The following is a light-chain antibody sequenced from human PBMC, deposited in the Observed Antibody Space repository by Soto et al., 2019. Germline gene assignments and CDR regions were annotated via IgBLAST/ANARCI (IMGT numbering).Light chain of an antibody. Sequence: QSALTQPPSASGSPGQSVTISCTGTSSDVGGYNYVSWYQQHPGKAPKLMIYEVSKRPSGVPDRFSGSKSGNTASLTVSGLQAEDEADYYCSSYAGSTVFGTGTKVTV. J-gene: IGLJ1*01. CDR1: SSDVGGYNY. CDR3: SSYAGSTV. CDR2: EVS. V-gene: IGLV2-8*01.